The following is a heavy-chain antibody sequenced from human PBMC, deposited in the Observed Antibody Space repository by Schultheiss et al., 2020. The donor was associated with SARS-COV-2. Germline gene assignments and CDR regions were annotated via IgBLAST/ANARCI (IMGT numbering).Heavy chain of an antibody. CDR3: ARGQQGFGELLSHDAFDI. CDR1: GFTFSSYA. CDR2: IWYDGSNK. Sequence: GGSLRLSCAASGFTFSSYAMHWVRQAPGKGLEWVAVIWYDGSNKYYADSVKGRFTISRDNAKNSLYLQMNSLRAEDTAVYYCARGQQGFGELLSHDAFDIWGQGTMVTVSS. J-gene: IGHJ3*02. D-gene: IGHD3-10*01. V-gene: IGHV3-30*07.